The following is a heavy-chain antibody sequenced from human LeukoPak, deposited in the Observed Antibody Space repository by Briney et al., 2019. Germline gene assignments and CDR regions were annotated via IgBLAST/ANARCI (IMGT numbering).Heavy chain of an antibody. CDR1: GFTVSGNY. D-gene: IGHD2-2*01. CDR2: LYLGGNT. J-gene: IGHJ4*02. Sequence: PGGSLRLSCAASGFTVSGNYMSWVRQAPGKGLEWVSILYLGGNTYYADSVKGRFTISRDNSENTLYLQMDSLTAEDTAVYYCARGDCTSSTRCSPHYFDQWGQGTLVTVST. V-gene: IGHV3-66*01. CDR3: ARGDCTSSTRCSPHYFDQ.